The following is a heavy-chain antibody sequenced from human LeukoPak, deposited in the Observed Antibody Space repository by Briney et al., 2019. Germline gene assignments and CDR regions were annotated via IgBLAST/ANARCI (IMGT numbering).Heavy chain of an antibody. J-gene: IGHJ4*02. V-gene: IGHV3-21*01. CDR3: AREGVTGVEYFDWLLHAPDY. Sequence: TGGSLRLSCAASGFTFSSYALSWVRQAPGKGLEWVPSISSSSSYIYYADSVKGRFTISRDNAKNSLYLQMNSLRAEDTAVYYCAREGVTGVEYFDWLLHAPDYWGQGTLVTVSS. D-gene: IGHD3-9*01. CDR1: GFTFSSYA. CDR2: ISSSSSYI.